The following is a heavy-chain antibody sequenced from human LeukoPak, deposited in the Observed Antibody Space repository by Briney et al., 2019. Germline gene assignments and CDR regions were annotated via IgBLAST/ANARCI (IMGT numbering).Heavy chain of an antibody. J-gene: IGHJ6*03. CDR2: ISAYNGNT. CDR3: ARGPDYDFWSGYFRRYYYYYMDV. CDR1: GYTFTSYG. Sequence: GASVKVSCKASGYTFTSYGISWVRQAPGQGLEWMGWISAYNGNTNYAQKLQGRVTMTTDTSTSTAYMELRSLRSDDTAVYYCARGPDYDFWSGYFRRYYYYYMDVWGKGTTVTVSS. D-gene: IGHD3-3*01. V-gene: IGHV1-18*01.